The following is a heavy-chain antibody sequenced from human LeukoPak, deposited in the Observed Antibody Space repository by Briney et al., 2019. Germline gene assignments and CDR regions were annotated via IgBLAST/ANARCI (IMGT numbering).Heavy chain of an antibody. CDR3: ARLSAAVHLGSFDL. Sequence: PSETLSLTCAVSGVSISPYYWAWIRQPPGKGLEWIGYIHTSGSNNQYPSLKSRVTISVDKSKNHFSLRLTSVTAADTAVYYCARLSAAVHLGSFDLWGQGTMVTVSS. J-gene: IGHJ3*01. CDR1: GVSISPYY. CDR2: IHTSGSN. D-gene: IGHD2-2*03. V-gene: IGHV4-4*09.